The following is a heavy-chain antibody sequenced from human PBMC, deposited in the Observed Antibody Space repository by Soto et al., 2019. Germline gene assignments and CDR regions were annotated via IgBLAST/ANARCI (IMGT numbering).Heavy chain of an antibody. CDR2: INHSGST. CDR1: GGSFSGYY. D-gene: IGHD6-6*01. J-gene: IGHJ6*02. V-gene: IGHV4-34*01. CDR3: ARVRQLVRRGYYYYGMDV. Sequence: SETLSLTCAVYGGSFSGYYWSWIRQPPGKGLEWIGEINHSGSTNYNPSLKSRVTISVDTSKNQFSLKLSSVTAADTAVYYCARVRQLVRRGYYYYGMDVWGQGTTVTVSS.